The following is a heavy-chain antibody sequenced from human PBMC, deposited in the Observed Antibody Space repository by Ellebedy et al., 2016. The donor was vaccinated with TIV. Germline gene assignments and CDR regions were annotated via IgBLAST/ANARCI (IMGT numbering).Heavy chain of an antibody. Sequence: GGSLRLSCAASGFTFSSYAMHWVRQAPGKGLEWVAVISYDGSNKYYADSVKGRFTISRDNSKNTLYLQMNSLRAEETAVYYCARDLIYGSGRNYYYYGMDVWGQGTTVTVSS. D-gene: IGHD3-10*01. V-gene: IGHV3-30*01. J-gene: IGHJ6*02. CDR3: ARDLIYGSGRNYYYYGMDV. CDR1: GFTFSSYA. CDR2: ISYDGSNK.